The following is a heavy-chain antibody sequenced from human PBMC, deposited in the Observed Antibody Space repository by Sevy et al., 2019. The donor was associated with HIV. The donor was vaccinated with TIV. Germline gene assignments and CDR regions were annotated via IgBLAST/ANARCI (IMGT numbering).Heavy chain of an antibody. V-gene: IGHV5-51*01. D-gene: IGHD5-12*01. CDR1: GYSFTHYW. J-gene: IGHJ6*02. CDR2: IYPGDSDP. Sequence: GESLKISCEGSGYSFTHYWIAWVRQIPGKGLEWMGIIYPGDSDPTYSPSFQGQVTISADKSINIAYLQWGRLKASDTAMYYCARLTGYEPYSYYALDVWGQGTTVTVSS. CDR3: ARLTGYEPYSYYALDV.